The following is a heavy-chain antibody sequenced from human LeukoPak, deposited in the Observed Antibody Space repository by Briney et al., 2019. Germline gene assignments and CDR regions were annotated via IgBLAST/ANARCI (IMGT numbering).Heavy chain of an antibody. V-gene: IGHV4-34*01. CDR3: AREGFISYYFYYYGMDV. J-gene: IGHJ6*02. CDR2: INHSGST. D-gene: IGHD3-16*02. CDR1: GGSISSYY. Sequence: SETLSLTCTVSGGSISSYYWSWIRQPPGKGLEWIGEINHSGSTNYNPSLKSRVTISVDTSKNQFSLKLSSVTAADTAVYYCAREGFISYYFYYYGMDVWGQGTTVTVSS.